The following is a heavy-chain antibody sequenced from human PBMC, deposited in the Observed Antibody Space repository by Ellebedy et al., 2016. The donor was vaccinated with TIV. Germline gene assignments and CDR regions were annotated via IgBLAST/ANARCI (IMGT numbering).Heavy chain of an antibody. D-gene: IGHD3-10*01. Sequence: GESLKISCVGSGFSFSDYDMNWVRQAPGKGLEWVGRIKSTSDGGTADYAAPVKGRFTISRHDSTNTLYLQMNSLEIEDTAVYYCTAHYNTYYYYGMDVWGQGTTVIVSS. CDR3: TAHYNTYYYYGMDV. CDR1: GFSFSDYD. J-gene: IGHJ6*02. V-gene: IGHV3-15*07. CDR2: IKSTSDGGTA.